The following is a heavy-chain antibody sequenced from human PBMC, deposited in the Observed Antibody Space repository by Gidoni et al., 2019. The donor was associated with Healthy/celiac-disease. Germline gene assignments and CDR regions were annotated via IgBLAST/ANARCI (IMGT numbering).Heavy chain of an antibody. J-gene: IGHJ3*02. CDR1: GFTFSSYG. D-gene: IGHD4-17*01. CDR2: IWYDGSNK. V-gene: IGHV3-33*01. CDR3: ASSYGGNSGWYNAFDI. Sequence: QVQLVESGGGVVQPGRSLRLSCAASGFTFSSYGMHWVRQAPGKGLEWVAVIWYDGSNKYYADSVKGRFTISRDNSKNTLYLQMNSLRAEDTAVYYCASSYGGNSGWYNAFDIWGQGTMVTVSS.